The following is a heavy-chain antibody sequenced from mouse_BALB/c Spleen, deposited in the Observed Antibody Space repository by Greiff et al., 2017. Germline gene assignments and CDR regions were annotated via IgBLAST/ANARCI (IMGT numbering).Heavy chain of an antibody. D-gene: IGHD2-14*01. V-gene: IGHV2-6-2*01. Sequence: AKLQESGPDLVAPSQSLSITCTVSGFSLTSYGVHWVRQPPGKGLEWLVVIWSDGSTTYNSALKSRLSISKDNSKSQVFLKMNSLQTDDTAMYYCARHYRYHAMDYWGQGTSVTVSS. J-gene: IGHJ4*01. CDR3: ARHYRYHAMDY. CDR1: GFSLTSYG. CDR2: IWSDGST.